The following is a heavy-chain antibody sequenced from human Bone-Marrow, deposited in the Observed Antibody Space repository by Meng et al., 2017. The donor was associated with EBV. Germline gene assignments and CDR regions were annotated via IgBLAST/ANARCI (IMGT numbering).Heavy chain of an antibody. Sequence: QVQLVESGGGLVKPGESQRLSCAASGFTFSDYYMSWIRQAAGKGLEWVSYISSSDDTIYYADSVKGRFTISRDNSKNTLYLQMNSLRAEDTAIYYCANSRGRLAVIESLEYWGQGTLVTVSS. J-gene: IGHJ4*02. CDR1: GFTFSDYY. D-gene: IGHD3-10*01. V-gene: IGHV3-11*04. CDR2: ISSSDDTI. CDR3: ANSRGRLAVIESLEY.